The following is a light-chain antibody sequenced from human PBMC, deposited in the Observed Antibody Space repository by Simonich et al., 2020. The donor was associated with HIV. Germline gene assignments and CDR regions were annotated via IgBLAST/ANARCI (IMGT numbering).Light chain of an antibody. V-gene: IGLV6-57*03. CDR3: QSYDSSNHVI. Sequence: NFMLTQPHSVSESPGKTVTISCTRNRGSIVNNYVQWYPQRPGSAPTPVIYEDNQRPSGVPDRFSGSIDSSSNSASLTISGLKTEDEADYYCQSYDSSNHVIFGGGTKLTVL. J-gene: IGLJ2*01. CDR2: EDN. CDR1: RGSIVNNY.